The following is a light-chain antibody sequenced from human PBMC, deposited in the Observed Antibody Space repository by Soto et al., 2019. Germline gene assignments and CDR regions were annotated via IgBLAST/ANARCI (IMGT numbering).Light chain of an antibody. CDR1: QSVSSY. J-gene: IGKJ4*01. CDR2: DAS. V-gene: IGKV3-11*01. Sequence: IVLTQSPATLSLSPGERATLSSRASQSVSSYLAWYQQKPGQAPRLLIYDASNRATGIPARFSGSGSGKDFTLTISSLEPEDFAVYYCQQRSNWLTFGGGTKV. CDR3: QQRSNWLT.